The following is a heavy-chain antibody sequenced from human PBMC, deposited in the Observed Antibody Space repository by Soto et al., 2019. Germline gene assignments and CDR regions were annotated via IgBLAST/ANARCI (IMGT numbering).Heavy chain of an antibody. Sequence: GGSLRLSCAASGFTFSSYAMHWVRQAPGKGLEWGAVISYDGSNKYYADSVKGRFTISRDNSKNTLYLQMNSLRAEDTAVYYCARDLGYCSGGSCYAFDYWGQGTLVTVSS. V-gene: IGHV3-30-3*01. D-gene: IGHD2-15*01. J-gene: IGHJ4*02. CDR2: ISYDGSNK. CDR1: GFTFSSYA. CDR3: ARDLGYCSGGSCYAFDY.